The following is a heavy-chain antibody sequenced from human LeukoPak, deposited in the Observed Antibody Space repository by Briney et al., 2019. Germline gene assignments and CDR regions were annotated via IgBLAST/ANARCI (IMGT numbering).Heavy chain of an antibody. CDR1: GGSISSGGYY. D-gene: IGHD3-22*01. V-gene: IGHV4-31*03. CDR3: ARDVVINYYYGMDV. Sequence: RSSETLSLTRTVSGGSISSGGYYWSWIRQHPGKGLEWIGYIYYSGSTYYNPSLKSRVTISVDTPKNQFSLKLSSVTAADTAVYYCARDVVINYYYGMDVWGQGTTVTVSS. J-gene: IGHJ6*02. CDR2: IYYSGST.